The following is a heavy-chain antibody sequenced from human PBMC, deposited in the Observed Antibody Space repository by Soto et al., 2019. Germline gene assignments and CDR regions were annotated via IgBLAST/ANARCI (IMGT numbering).Heavy chain of an antibody. V-gene: IGHV4-59*01. CDR3: ARAPTRSGYYPNFDY. Sequence: QVQLQESGPGLVKPSETLSLTCTVSGGSISTYYWSWIRQPPGKGLEWIGYIYYSGSTNYNPSLMGRVTISVDTSKNQFSLKLSSVTAADTAVYYCARAPTRSGYYPNFDYWGQGTLVTVSS. CDR1: GGSISTYY. D-gene: IGHD3-22*01. J-gene: IGHJ4*02. CDR2: IYYSGST.